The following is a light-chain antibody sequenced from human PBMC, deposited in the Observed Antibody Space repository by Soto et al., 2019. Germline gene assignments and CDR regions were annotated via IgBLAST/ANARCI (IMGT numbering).Light chain of an antibody. CDR2: GVK. Sequence: QSALTQPASESGSPGQSITISCTGSGRDIGAYDYVSWYQQHPGKAPKLLIYGVKNRPSGVSYRFSASKSAFTASLTISGLQAEDEAHYYCSSYTTSYFYVFGPGTKVTVL. V-gene: IGLV2-14*01. CDR1: GRDIGAYDY. J-gene: IGLJ1*01. CDR3: SSYTTSYFYV.